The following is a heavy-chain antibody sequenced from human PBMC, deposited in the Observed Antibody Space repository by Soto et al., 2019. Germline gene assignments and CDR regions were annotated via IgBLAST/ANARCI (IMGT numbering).Heavy chain of an antibody. CDR2: TYYRSKWYN. D-gene: IGHD6-6*01. J-gene: IGHJ6*02. Sequence: RSQTLSLTCAISGDSVSSNSAAWNWIRQSPSRGLEWLGRTYYRSKWYNDYAVSVKSRITINPDTSKNQFSLQLNSVTPEDTAVYYCARARAARPYYYYYYGMDVWGQGTTVTVSS. CDR1: GDSVSSNSAA. CDR3: ARARAARPYYYYYYGMDV. V-gene: IGHV6-1*01.